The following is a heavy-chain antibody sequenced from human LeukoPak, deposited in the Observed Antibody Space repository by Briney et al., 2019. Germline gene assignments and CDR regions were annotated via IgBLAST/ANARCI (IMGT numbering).Heavy chain of an antibody. J-gene: IGHJ3*02. CDR3: ARVLVGALGALGLSHDAFDI. D-gene: IGHD1-26*01. V-gene: IGHV1-18*01. CDR2: ISAYNGNT. CDR1: GGTFSSYA. Sequence: ASVKVSCKASGGTFSSYAISWVRQAPGQGLEWMGWISAYNGNTNYAQKLQGRVTMTTDTSTSTAYMELRSLRSDDTAVYYCARVLVGALGALGLSHDAFDIWGQGTMVTVSS.